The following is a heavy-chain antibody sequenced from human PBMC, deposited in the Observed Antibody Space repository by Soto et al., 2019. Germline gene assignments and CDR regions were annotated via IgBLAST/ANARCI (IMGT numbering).Heavy chain of an antibody. CDR1: GGTFSSYA. CDR3: ARDKWLSLDGYSYEGEFDP. V-gene: IGHV1-69*06. J-gene: IGHJ5*02. CDR2: IIPIFGTA. D-gene: IGHD5-18*01. Sequence: GASVKVSCKASGGTFSSYAISWVRQAPGQGLEWMGGIIPIFGTANYAQKFQGRVTITADKSTSTAYMELSSLRSEDTAVYYCARDKWLSLDGYSYEGEFDPWGHGTLVTVSS.